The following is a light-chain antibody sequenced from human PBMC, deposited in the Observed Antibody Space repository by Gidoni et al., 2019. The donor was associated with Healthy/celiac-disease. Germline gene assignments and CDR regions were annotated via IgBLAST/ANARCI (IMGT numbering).Light chain of an antibody. V-gene: IGKV3-15*01. CDR3: QQYNNWPLT. J-gene: IGKJ4*01. Sequence: IVMTPSPATLSVSPGERATLSCRASQSVNSNLAWYQQKPGQAPRLLIDGASTRATGIPARFRGSGSGTECTLTISSLQAEDFAVYYCQQYNNWPLTFGGGTKVEIK. CDR1: QSVNSN. CDR2: GAS.